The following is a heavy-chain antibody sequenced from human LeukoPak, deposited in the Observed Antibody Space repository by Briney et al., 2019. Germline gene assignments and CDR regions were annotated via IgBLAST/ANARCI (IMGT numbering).Heavy chain of an antibody. CDR1: GGSISSGGYS. Sequence: TSETLTLTCTVSGGSISSGGYSWSWIRQHPGKGLEWIGYIYYSGSTYYNPSLKSRVTISVDTSKNQFSLKLSSVTAADTAVYYCARGNYDILSHRPSRWAFFDYWGQGTLVTVSS. CDR3: ARGNYDILSHRPSRWAFFDY. D-gene: IGHD3-9*01. CDR2: IYYSGST. J-gene: IGHJ4*02. V-gene: IGHV4-31*03.